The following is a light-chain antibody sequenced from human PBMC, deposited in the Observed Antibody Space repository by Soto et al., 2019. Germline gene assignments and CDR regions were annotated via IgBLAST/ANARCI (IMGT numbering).Light chain of an antibody. CDR3: QQYNSYSPSWT. Sequence: DIQMTKSPSTLSASVGDRVTITCRASQNINSWLAWYQQKPGKAPKALIYKASSLESGVPSRFSGSGSGTEFTLTISSLQPDDFATYYCQQYNSYSPSWTFGQGTKVDI. CDR2: KAS. V-gene: IGKV1-5*03. CDR1: QNINSW. J-gene: IGKJ1*01.